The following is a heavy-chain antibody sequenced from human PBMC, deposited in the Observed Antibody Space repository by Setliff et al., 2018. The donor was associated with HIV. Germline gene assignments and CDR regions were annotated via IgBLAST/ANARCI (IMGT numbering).Heavy chain of an antibody. CDR1: GYTFLTYG. CDR3: ARARLQGIVTAVGPRDNCLDP. Sequence: ASVKVSCKASGYTFLTYGISWVRQAPGHGLEWMGWISPYTGNTDYAPRLLGRVTMTTDTSTSTAYLELRSLTSDDTAVYYCARARLQGIVTAVGPRDNCLDPWGQGTRVTVSS. D-gene: IGHD1-26*01. V-gene: IGHV1-18*01. J-gene: IGHJ5*02. CDR2: ISPYTGNT.